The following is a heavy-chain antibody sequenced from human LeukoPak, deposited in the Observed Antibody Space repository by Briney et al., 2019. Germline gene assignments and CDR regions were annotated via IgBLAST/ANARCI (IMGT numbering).Heavy chain of an antibody. CDR3: ARHGSGSYYASIFERGEFDY. D-gene: IGHD1-26*01. CDR1: GGSISSYY. J-gene: IGHJ4*02. CDR2: IYTSGST. V-gene: IGHV4-4*07. Sequence: SETLSLTCTVSGGSISSYYWSWIRQPAGKGLEWIGRIYTSGSTNYNPSLKSRVTMSVDTSKNQFSLKLSSVTAADTAVYYCARHGSGSYYASIFERGEFDYWGQGTLVTVSS.